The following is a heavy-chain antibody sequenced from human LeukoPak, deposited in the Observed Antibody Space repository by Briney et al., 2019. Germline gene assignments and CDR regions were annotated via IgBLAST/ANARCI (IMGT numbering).Heavy chain of an antibody. V-gene: IGHV3-11*06. D-gene: IGHD6-19*01. CDR3: ARVGRMRIAVAGARAFDI. J-gene: IGHJ3*02. CDR1: GFTFSDYY. Sequence: PGGSLRLSCAASGFTFSDYYVSWIRQAPGKGLEWVSYISSSSSYTNYADSVKGRFTISRDNAKNSLYLQMNSLRAEDTAVYYCARVGRMRIAVAGARAFDIWGQGTMVTVSS. CDR2: ISSSSSYT.